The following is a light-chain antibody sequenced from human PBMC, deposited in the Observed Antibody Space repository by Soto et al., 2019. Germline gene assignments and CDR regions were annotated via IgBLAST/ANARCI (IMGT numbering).Light chain of an antibody. V-gene: IGLV2-23*01. Sequence: QSALTQPGSVSGSPGQSITISCTGTSSDVGSYNLVSWYQQHRGKAPKLMIYEGSKRPSGVSNRFSGSKSGNTASLTISGLQAEDEADYYCCSYAGSSTFVVFGGGTKVTVL. CDR1: SSDVGSYNL. J-gene: IGLJ2*01. CDR2: EGS. CDR3: CSYAGSSTFVV.